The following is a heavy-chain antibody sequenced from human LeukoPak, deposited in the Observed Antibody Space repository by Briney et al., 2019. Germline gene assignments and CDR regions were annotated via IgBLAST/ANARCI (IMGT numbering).Heavy chain of an antibody. Sequence: ASVKVSCKASGYTFTSYDMNWVRQAPGQGVEWMGWMNPNSGNTVYAQKFQGRVTMTRNTSISTAYMELSSLRSEDTAVYYCARGRILYSTPRLFDPWGQGTLVTVSS. CDR3: ARGRILYSTPRLFDP. CDR1: GYTFTSYD. V-gene: IGHV1-8*01. CDR2: MNPNSGNT. J-gene: IGHJ5*02. D-gene: IGHD2-8*01.